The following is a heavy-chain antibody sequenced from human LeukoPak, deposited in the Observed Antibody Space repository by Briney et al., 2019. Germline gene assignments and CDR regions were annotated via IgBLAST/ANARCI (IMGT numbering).Heavy chain of an antibody. V-gene: IGHV3-23*01. Sequence: GGTLRLSCAASGFTFSHFGMTWVRQAPGKGLEWVSAISASGARTYYADSVKGRFTISRDNAKNSLYLQMNSLRAEDTAVYYCAREICCVGGRYPNWFDPWGQGTLVTVSS. CDR2: ISASGART. CDR3: AREICCVGGRYPNWFDP. J-gene: IGHJ5*02. CDR1: GFTFSHFG. D-gene: IGHD3-16*01.